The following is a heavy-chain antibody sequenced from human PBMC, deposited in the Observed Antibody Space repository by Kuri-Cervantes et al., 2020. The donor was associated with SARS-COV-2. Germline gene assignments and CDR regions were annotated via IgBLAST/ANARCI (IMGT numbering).Heavy chain of an antibody. CDR1: GYTFTSYY. J-gene: IGHJ4*02. CDR3: VVGFFSSRKWDY. V-gene: IGHV1-46*01. CDR2: INPSGGST. Sequence: GGSLRLSCKASGYTFTSYYMHWVRQAPGQGLEWMGIINPSGGSTSYAQKFQGRVTMTRDTSTSTVYMELSSLTSEDTAVYYCVVGFFSSRKWDYWGQGTLVTVSS. D-gene: IGHD2-15*01.